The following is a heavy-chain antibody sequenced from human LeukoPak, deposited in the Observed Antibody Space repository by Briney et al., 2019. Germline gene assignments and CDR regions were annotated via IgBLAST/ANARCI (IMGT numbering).Heavy chain of an antibody. CDR3: ARGPYYYDKFDY. CDR1: GGSFSGYY. J-gene: IGHJ4*02. D-gene: IGHD3-22*01. Sequence: PSETLSPTCAVYGGSFSGYYWSWIRQPPGKGLEWIGEINHSGSTNYNPSLKSRVTISVDTSKIQFSLKLSSVTAADTAVYYCARGPYYYDKFDYWGQGTLVTVSS. V-gene: IGHV4-34*01. CDR2: INHSGST.